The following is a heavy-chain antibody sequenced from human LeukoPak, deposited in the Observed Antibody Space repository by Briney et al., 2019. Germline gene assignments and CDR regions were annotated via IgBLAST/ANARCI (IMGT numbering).Heavy chain of an antibody. V-gene: IGHV3-53*01. D-gene: IGHD3/OR15-3a*01. Sequence: LGEPLRLSCAASGFTVSGTYMTWVRQAPGKGLEWVSSISGAESTNYTDSVKGRFTISRDNSKNTLYLQMSSLRVEDTAVYYCATRYNYYYLGYWGQGPLVTVS. J-gene: IGHJ4*02. CDR3: ATRYNYYYLGY. CDR2: ISGAEST. CDR1: GFTVSGTY.